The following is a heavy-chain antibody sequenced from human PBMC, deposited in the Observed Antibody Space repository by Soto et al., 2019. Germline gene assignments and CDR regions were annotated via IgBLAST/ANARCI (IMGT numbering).Heavy chain of an antibody. V-gene: IGHV1-69*06. CDR1: GGTFSSYA. CDR2: IIPIFGTA. J-gene: IGHJ4*02. Sequence: GASVKVSCKASGGTFSSYAISWVRQAPGQGLEWMGGIIPIFGTANYAQKFQGRVTTTADKSTSTAYMELSSLRSEDTAVYYCARLSSGPSDYWGQGTLVTVSS. D-gene: IGHD6-19*01. CDR3: ARLSSGPSDY.